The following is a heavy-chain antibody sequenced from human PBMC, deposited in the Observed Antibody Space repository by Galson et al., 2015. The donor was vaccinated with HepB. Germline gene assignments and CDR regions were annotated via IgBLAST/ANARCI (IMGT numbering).Heavy chain of an antibody. J-gene: IGHJ3*02. D-gene: IGHD1-26*01. Sequence: SLRLSCAAPGFTFGDYAMSWFRQAPGKGLEWVGFIRSKAYGGTTEYAASVKGRFTISRDDSKSIAYLQMNSLKTEDTAVYYCTGSKVEWELLGAFDIWGQGTMVTVSS. CDR1: GFTFGDYA. CDR2: IRSKAYGGTT. CDR3: TGSKVEWELLGAFDI. V-gene: IGHV3-49*03.